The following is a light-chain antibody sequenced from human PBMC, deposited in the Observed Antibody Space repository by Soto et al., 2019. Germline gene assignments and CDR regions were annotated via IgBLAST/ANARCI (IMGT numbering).Light chain of an antibody. V-gene: IGKV3-15*01. CDR2: RTS. J-gene: IGKJ4*01. CDR1: QSVNSN. CDR3: QQHNDCPLT. Sequence: EIVMTQSPATLSVSPGETATLSCRASQSVNSNLAWYQQKAGQAPRLLLYRTSTRATGIPARLSGSGSGTEFTLTITSLQSKDGAVYYYQQHNDCPLTFGSGTQVEIK.